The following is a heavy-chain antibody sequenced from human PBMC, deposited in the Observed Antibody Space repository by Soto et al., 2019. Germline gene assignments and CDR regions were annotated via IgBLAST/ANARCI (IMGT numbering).Heavy chain of an antibody. CDR2: ISYSGST. CDR3: ARGMTTVTTLDY. CDR1: DGSISSYY. Sequence: PSETLSLTCTVSDGSISSYYWSWIRQPPGKGLECIGYISYSGSTKYNPSLKNRVTILRDTSKNQFSLKLSSVTAADTAVYYCARGMTTVTTLDYWGQGTLVTVSS. D-gene: IGHD4-4*01. J-gene: IGHJ4*02. V-gene: IGHV4-59*01.